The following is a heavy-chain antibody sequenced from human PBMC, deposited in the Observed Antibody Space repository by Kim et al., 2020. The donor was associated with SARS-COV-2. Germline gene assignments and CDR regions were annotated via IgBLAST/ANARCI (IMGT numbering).Heavy chain of an antibody. CDR2: INYSGNT. Sequence: SETLSLTCTVYGDSISRSSNYWGWIRQPPGKGLEWIGSINYSGNTYHNPSLKSRVTISVDTSKNQFSLKMRSVTAADTAVYYCARLVSENSAVDYWCQGT. V-gene: IGHV4-39*01. CDR3: ARLVSENSAVDY. J-gene: IGHJ4*02. CDR1: GDSISRSSNY.